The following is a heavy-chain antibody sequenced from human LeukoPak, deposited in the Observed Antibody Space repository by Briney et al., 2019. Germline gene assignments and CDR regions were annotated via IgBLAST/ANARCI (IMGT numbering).Heavy chain of an antibody. Sequence: GGSLRLSCVASGFTFSNYAMNWVRQAPGRGLERVSVIVGSGGATYYADSVKGRFTISRDNSKNTLYLQMNSLRAEDTAIYYCATHHRDVLACYPYYLHYWGQGTLVTVSS. CDR2: IVGSGGAT. D-gene: IGHD3-9*01. V-gene: IGHV3-23*01. J-gene: IGHJ4*02. CDR3: ATHHRDVLACYPYYLHY. CDR1: GFTFSNYA.